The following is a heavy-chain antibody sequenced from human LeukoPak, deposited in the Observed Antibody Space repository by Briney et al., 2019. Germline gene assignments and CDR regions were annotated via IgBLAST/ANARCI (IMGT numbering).Heavy chain of an antibody. CDR1: GGTFSSYA. J-gene: IGHJ4*02. Sequence: SVKVSCKASGGTFSSYAISWVRQAPGQGLEWMGGIIPIFGTANYAQKFQDRVTITADESTSTAYMELSSLRSEDTAVYYCARSYSGYDEFYDYWGQGTLVTVSS. CDR2: IIPIFGTA. D-gene: IGHD5-12*01. CDR3: ARSYSGYDEFYDY. V-gene: IGHV1-69*13.